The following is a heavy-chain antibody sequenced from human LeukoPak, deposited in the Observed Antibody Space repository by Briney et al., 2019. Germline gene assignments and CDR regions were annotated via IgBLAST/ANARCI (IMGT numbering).Heavy chain of an antibody. CDR2: IYYSGST. CDR3: ARARITMVRGVIMRWFDP. J-gene: IGHJ5*02. Sequence: SETLSLTCTVSGASISSGGYYWSWIRQPPGKGLEWIGYIYYSGSTYYNPSLKSRVTISVDTSKNQFSLKLSSVTAADTAVYYCARARITMVRGVIMRWFDPWGQGTLVTVSS. D-gene: IGHD3-10*01. CDR1: GASISSGGYY. V-gene: IGHV4-30-4*01.